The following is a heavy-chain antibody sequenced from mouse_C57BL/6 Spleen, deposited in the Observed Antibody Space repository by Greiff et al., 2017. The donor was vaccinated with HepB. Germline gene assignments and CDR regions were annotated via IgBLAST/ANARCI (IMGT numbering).Heavy chain of an antibody. Sequence: DVKLVESGGGLVQSGRSLRLSCATSGFTFSDFYMEWVRQAPGKGLEWIAASRNKANDYTTEYSASVKGRFIVSRDTSQSILYLQMNALRAEDTAIYYCARDLTGTGFAYWGQGTLVTVSA. CDR2: SRNKANDYTT. CDR1: GFTFSDFY. V-gene: IGHV7-1*01. J-gene: IGHJ3*01. D-gene: IGHD4-1*01. CDR3: ARDLTGTGFAY.